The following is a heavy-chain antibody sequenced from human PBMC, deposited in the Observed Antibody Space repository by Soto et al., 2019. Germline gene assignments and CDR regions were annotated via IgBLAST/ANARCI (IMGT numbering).Heavy chain of an antibody. CDR2: IDPSDSYT. D-gene: IGHD2-2*01. V-gene: IGHV5-10-1*01. CDR3: ASSPRGYCSSTSCRELGNYYGMDV. Sequence: ESLKISCKGSGYSFTSYWISWVRQMPGKGLEWMGRIDPSDSYTNYSPSFQGHVTISADKSISTAYLQWSSLKASDTAMYYCASSPRGYCSSTSCRELGNYYGMDVWGQGTTVTVSS. J-gene: IGHJ6*02. CDR1: GYSFTSYW.